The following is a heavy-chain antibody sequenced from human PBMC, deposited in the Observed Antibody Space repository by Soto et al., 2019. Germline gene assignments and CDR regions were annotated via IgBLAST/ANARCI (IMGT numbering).Heavy chain of an antibody. V-gene: IGHV3-30*18. CDR2: ISYDGSNK. CDR3: AKEVWSGPMDV. J-gene: IGHJ6*02. D-gene: IGHD3-3*01. CDR1: GYTFGSYG. Sequence: QVQLVESGRGVVQPGRSLRLSCAASGYTFGSYGMHWVRQAPGKGLEWVAGISYDGSNKYYADSVKGRFTISRDNSKNKLYLQMNSLRAEDTAVYYCAKEVWSGPMDVWGQGTTVTVSS.